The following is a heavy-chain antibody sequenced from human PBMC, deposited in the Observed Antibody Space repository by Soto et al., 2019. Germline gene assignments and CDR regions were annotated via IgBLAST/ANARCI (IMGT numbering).Heavy chain of an antibody. CDR1: GFTFSSYA. CDR3: AKDGYSSGWYYAFAI. CDR2: ISGSGGST. V-gene: IGHV3-23*01. D-gene: IGHD6-19*01. J-gene: IGHJ3*02. Sequence: EVQLLESGGGLVQPGGSLRLSWAASGFTFSSYAMSWVRQAPGKGLEWVSAISGSGGSTYYADSVKGRFTIARDNSKYTLYLQMNSLRAEDTAVYYCAKDGYSSGWYYAFAIWGQGTMVTVSS.